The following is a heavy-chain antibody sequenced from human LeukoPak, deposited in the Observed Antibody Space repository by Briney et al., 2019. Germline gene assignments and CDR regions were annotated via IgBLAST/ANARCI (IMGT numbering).Heavy chain of an antibody. CDR1: GFTFSSYW. J-gene: IGHJ4*02. V-gene: IGHV3-20*04. CDR3: ARVSAGGNYHFDY. Sequence: RAGGSLRLSCAASGFTFSSYWMSWVRQAPGKGLEWVSTINWNGGSPGYADSVKGRFTISRDNAKNSLYLQMSSLRAEDTALYYCARVSAGGNYHFDYWGQGTLVTVSS. D-gene: IGHD4/OR15-4a*01. CDR2: INWNGGSP.